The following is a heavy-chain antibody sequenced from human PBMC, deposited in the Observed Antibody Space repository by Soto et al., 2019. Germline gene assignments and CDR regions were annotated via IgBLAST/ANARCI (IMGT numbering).Heavy chain of an antibody. CDR1: GFTFSDHY. J-gene: IGHJ2*01. V-gene: IGHV3-72*01. D-gene: IGHD6-13*01. Sequence: EVQLVESGRGLVQPGGSLRLSCAASGFTFSDHYMDWVRQAPGKGLEWVGRTRNKANSYTTEYAASVKGRFTISRDDSKNSLYLQMNSLKTEDTAVYYCARPSIAAAGTSWYFDLWGRGTLVTVSS. CDR2: TRNKANSYTT. CDR3: ARPSIAAAGTSWYFDL.